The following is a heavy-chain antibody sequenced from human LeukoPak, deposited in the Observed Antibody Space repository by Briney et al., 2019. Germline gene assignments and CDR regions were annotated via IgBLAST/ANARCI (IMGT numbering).Heavy chain of an antibody. Sequence: PGGSLILSCAASGFTVITNDMTWVRQAPGKGLEWVSVLYSDGNTKYADSVQGRFTISRDNSKNTLYLEMNSLSPDDTAVYYCARGVEPLAANTLAYWGQGTLFTVSS. J-gene: IGHJ4*02. CDR3: ARGVEPLAANTLAY. D-gene: IGHD1-14*01. V-gene: IGHV3-53*01. CDR1: GFTVITND. CDR2: LYSDGNT.